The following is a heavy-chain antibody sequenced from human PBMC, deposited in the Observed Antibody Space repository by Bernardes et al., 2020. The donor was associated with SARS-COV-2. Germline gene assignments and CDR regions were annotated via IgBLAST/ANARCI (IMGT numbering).Heavy chain of an antibody. CDR1: GFTFSDNA. Sequence: GWSLRLSCAASGFTFSDNALHWVRRAPGKGLEWVAVISYDGSNKYYADSVKGRFTISRDNSKDTLYLQMNGLRDEDTALYYCARGGIFGAVKGGMDVWGQGTTVTVSS. J-gene: IGHJ6*02. D-gene: IGHD3-3*01. CDR3: ARGGIFGAVKGGMDV. CDR2: ISYDGSNK. V-gene: IGHV3-30-3*01.